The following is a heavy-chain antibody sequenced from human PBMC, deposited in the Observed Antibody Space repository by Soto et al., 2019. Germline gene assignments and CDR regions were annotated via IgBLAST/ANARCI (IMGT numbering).Heavy chain of an antibody. Sequence: ASVKVSCKASGYTFTGYYMHWVRQAPGQGLEWMGWINPNSGGTNYAQKFQGWVTMTRDTSISTAYMELSRLRSDDTAVYYCARTYCSSTSCYPNHYYFDYWGQGTLVTVSS. D-gene: IGHD2-2*01. CDR2: INPNSGGT. CDR3: ARTYCSSTSCYPNHYYFDY. V-gene: IGHV1-2*04. J-gene: IGHJ4*02. CDR1: GYTFTGYY.